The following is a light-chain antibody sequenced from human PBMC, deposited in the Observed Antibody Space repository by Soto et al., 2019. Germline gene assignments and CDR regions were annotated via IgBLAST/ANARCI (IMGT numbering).Light chain of an antibody. CDR3: QQCGSSPLIT. V-gene: IGKV3-20*01. CDR1: QAVTSKF. J-gene: IGKJ5*01. CDR2: GAS. Sequence: ELVLTQSPGTLSLSPGAEATLSCKAGQAVTSKFLAWYQQKPGQPPRLFILGASTRATGIADRFSGSESGTDFTLTIRRLEPEDFAVYYGQQCGSSPLITFGQGTRLEIK.